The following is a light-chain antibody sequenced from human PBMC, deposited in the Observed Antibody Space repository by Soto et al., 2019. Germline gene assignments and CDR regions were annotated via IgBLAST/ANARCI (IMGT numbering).Light chain of an antibody. Sequence: EIVLTQSPGTLSLSPGERATLSCRASQSVSSIYLAWYQQKPGQAPRLLIYGASSRATGIPDRFSGSGSGTDFTLTISRLEPEDFAVYYCQQYGNSPWTFGQGTKVDIK. V-gene: IGKV3-20*01. CDR2: GAS. J-gene: IGKJ1*01. CDR1: QSVSSIY. CDR3: QQYGNSPWT.